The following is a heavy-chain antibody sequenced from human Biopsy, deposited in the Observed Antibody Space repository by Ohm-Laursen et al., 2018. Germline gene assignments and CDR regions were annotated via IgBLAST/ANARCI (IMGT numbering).Heavy chain of an antibody. V-gene: IGHV1-24*01. CDR3: AADINIWNVNY. CDR2: FAPENGKT. J-gene: IGHJ4*02. D-gene: IGHD1-20*01. CDR1: GYTLTALS. Sequence: SVKVSCKVSGYTLTALSMHWVRQAPGRGLEWMGGFAPENGKTIYAQKFQGRITMTEDTSTDTAYMELSSLRSEDTAVYYCAADINIWNVNYWGQGTQVTVSS.